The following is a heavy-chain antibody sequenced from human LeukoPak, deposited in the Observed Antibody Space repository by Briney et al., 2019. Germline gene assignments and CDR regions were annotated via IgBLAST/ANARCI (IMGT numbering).Heavy chain of an antibody. D-gene: IGHD2-2*01. J-gene: IGHJ6*02. CDR1: GFTFSSYG. CDR3: AKDDIVVVPAAIAGMDV. Sequence: PGGSLRLSCAASGFTFSSYGMHWVRQAPGKGLEWVAVISYDGSNKYYADSVKGRFTISRDNSKNTLYLQMNSLRAEDTAVYYCAKDDIVVVPAAIAGMDVWGQGTTVTVS. CDR2: ISYDGSNK. V-gene: IGHV3-30*18.